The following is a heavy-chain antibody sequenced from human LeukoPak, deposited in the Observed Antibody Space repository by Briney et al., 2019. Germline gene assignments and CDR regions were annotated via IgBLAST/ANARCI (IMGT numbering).Heavy chain of an antibody. CDR2: ISDDGRNT. J-gene: IGHJ4*02. CDR3: ASLTLG. D-gene: IGHD4/OR15-4a*01. Sequence: GGSLRLSCAASGFTFSSYWMHWVRQAPGKGLVWVSLISDDGRNTAYAESVKGRFTISRDNAKNTLYLQMNSLRAEDTAVYYCASLTLGGGQGTLVTVSS. CDR1: GFTFSSYW. V-gene: IGHV3-74*01.